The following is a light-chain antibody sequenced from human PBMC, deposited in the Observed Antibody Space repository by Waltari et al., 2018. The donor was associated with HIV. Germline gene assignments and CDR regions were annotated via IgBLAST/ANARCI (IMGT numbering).Light chain of an antibody. J-gene: IGLJ2*01. CDR1: TGTVTSDHH. V-gene: IGLV7-46*01. CDR3: LLSYGSVRL. CDR2: DAT. Sequence: QTVVTQEPSLTVSPGGTVTLTCGSTTGTVTSDHHPYWFQQKPGQAPRTLVYDATDKHSWTPARFSPSFLGGKAALTLTAAQVADEADYFCLLSYGSVRLFGGGTRLTV.